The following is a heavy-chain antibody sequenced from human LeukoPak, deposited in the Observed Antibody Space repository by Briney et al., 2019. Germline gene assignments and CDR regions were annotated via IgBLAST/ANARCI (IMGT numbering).Heavy chain of an antibody. V-gene: IGHV1-69*02. CDR1: GGTFSSYT. CDR3: ANSQRRFLEELYYYYYMDV. J-gene: IGHJ6*03. Sequence: SVKVSCKASGGTFSSYTISWVRQAPGQGLEWMGRIIPILGIANYALKFQGRVTITADKSTSTAYMELSSLRSEDTAVYYCANSQRRFLEELYYYYYMDVWGKGTTVTVSS. D-gene: IGHD3-3*01. CDR2: IIPILGIA.